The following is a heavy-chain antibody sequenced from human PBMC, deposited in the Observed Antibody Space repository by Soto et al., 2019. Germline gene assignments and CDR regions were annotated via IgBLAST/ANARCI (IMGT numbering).Heavy chain of an antibody. CDR1: GYTFTSYA. D-gene: IGHD2-15*01. J-gene: IGHJ1*01. CDR3: ARPRAHCSGGSCYTEYFQH. CDR2: INVGNDNT. V-gene: IGHV1-3*01. Sequence: ASVKVSCKASGYTFTSYAMHWVRQAPGQRLEWMGWINVGNDNTKYPQKFQGRVTITRDTSASTAYMELSSLRSEDTAVYYCARPRAHCSGGSCYTEYFQHWGQGTLVTVSS.